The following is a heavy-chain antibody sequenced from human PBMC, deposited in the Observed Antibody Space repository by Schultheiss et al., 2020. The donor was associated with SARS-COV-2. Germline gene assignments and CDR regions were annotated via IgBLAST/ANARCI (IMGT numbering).Heavy chain of an antibody. Sequence: GGSLRLSCIASGFTFSSYGMHWVRQAPGKGLEWVAVISYDGSNKYYADSVKGRFTISRDNAKNTLYLQMNSLRAEDTAVYYCARDGGYYDSSGPYFDYWGQGTLVTVSS. CDR3: ARDGGYYDSSGPYFDY. CDR1: GFTFSSYG. J-gene: IGHJ4*02. CDR2: ISYDGSNK. D-gene: IGHD3-22*01. V-gene: IGHV3-30*03.